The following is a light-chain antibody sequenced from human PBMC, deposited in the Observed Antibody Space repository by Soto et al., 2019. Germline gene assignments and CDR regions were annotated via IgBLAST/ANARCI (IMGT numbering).Light chain of an antibody. Sequence: DIQMTQSPSSLSASVGDRVTISCRASLTITNYLNWYRQKPGRAPKLLIYAASSLQSGVPSRFSSSGARTDFTLTITSLQSEDFATYFCQQSYSSPWTFGQGTKVDIK. CDR3: QQSYSSPWT. J-gene: IGKJ1*01. CDR1: LTITNY. V-gene: IGKV1-39*01. CDR2: AAS.